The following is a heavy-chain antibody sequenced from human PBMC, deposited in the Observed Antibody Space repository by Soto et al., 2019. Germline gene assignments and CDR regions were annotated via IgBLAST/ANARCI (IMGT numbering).Heavy chain of an antibody. CDR1: GYTFTSYD. CDR3: AKDRVPNDSRGYYSILLDS. Sequence: ASVKVSCKASGYTFTSYDINWVRQATGQGLEWMGWMNPNSGNTGYAQKFQGRVTMTRNTSISTAYMELSSPRAEDTAVYYCAKDRVPNDSRGYYSILLDSWGQGTLVTVSS. CDR2: MNPNSGNT. V-gene: IGHV1-8*01. D-gene: IGHD3-22*01. J-gene: IGHJ4*02.